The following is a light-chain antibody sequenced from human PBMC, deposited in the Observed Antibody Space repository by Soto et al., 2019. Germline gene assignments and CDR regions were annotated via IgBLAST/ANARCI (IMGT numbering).Light chain of an antibody. Sequence: QSVLTQPPSASGTPGQRVTISCPGSSSVIGSNTVNWYQQLPGTAPKLHIYNDVQRPSGVPDRFSASKSGTSASLAISGLQSEDEADYYCAVWGDSLDGPVFGGGTKLTVL. CDR1: SSVIGSNT. CDR3: AVWGDSLDGPV. V-gene: IGLV1-44*01. CDR2: NDV. J-gene: IGLJ3*02.